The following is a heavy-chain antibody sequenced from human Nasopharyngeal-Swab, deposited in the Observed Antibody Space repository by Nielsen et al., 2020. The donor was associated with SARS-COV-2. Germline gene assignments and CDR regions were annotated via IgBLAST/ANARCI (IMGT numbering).Heavy chain of an antibody. CDR3: TTDFYFDY. J-gene: IGHJ4*02. CDR2: IGDKDHNYAT. V-gene: IGHV3-73*01. CDR1: GFVFRASA. Sequence: GESLKISCAASGFVFRASAMHWVRQASGKGLEWLGRIGDKDHNYATTYGASVKGRFTISRDDSKNMAFLQMGSLKTEDTALYYCTTDFYFDYWGQGTLVTVSS.